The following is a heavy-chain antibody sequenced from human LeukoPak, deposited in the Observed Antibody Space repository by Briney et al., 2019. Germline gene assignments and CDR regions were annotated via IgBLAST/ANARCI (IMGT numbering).Heavy chain of an antibody. CDR2: IYSGGST. V-gene: IGHV3-66*01. CDR1: GFTVSSNY. CDR3: ARDDPRSSGSYYSYYYGMDV. Sequence: GGSLRLSCAASGFTVSSNYMSWVRQAPGKWLEWVSVIYSGGSTYYADSVKGRFTISRDNSKNTLYLQMNSLRAEDTAVYYCARDDPRSSGSYYSYYYGMDVWGQGTTVTVSS. D-gene: IGHD1-26*01. J-gene: IGHJ6*02.